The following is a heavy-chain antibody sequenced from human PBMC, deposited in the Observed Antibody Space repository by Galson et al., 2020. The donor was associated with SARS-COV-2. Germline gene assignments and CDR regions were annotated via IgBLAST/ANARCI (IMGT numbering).Heavy chain of an antibody. J-gene: IGHJ3*02. D-gene: IGHD4-17*01. Sequence: SETLSLTGAVSGTSISSGSYSWNWIRQPPGKGLEWIGYISHRGGTYYNPSLKSRVTISGDRSKNQFSLRLSSVTAADTAVYYCARLHYGEYAPEAFDIWGPGTRVTVAS. CDR2: ISHRGGT. V-gene: IGHV4-30-2*01. CDR3: ARLHYGEYAPEAFDI. CDR1: GTSISSGSYS.